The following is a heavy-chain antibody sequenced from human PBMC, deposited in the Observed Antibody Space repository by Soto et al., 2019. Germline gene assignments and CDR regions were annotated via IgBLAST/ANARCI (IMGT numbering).Heavy chain of an antibody. D-gene: IGHD6-13*01. J-gene: IGHJ4*02. V-gene: IGHV3-30-3*01. CDR3: AIAKSSSWHNFDY. CDR1: GFIFSTST. Sequence: QVQLVESGGGVVQPGRSLRLSCAASGFIFSTSTMHWVRQAPGKGLEWLTVMSYDGSQKYYADSVKGRLTISKDNSKNTLYLQMTSLGAEDTAVYHCAIAKSSSWHNFDYWGQGTLVTVSS. CDR2: MSYDGSQK.